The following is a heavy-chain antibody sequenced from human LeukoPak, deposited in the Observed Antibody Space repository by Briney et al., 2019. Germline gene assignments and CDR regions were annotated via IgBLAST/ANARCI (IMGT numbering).Heavy chain of an antibody. J-gene: IGHJ5*02. CDR2: INHSGST. V-gene: IGHV4-34*01. CDR1: GGSFSGYY. Sequence: SETLSLTCADYGGSFSGYYWSWIRQPPGKGLEWIGEINHSGSTNYNPSLKSRVTISVDTSKNQFSLKLSSVTAADTAVYYCARGDYGDYVSNWFDPWGQGTLVTVSS. CDR3: ARGDYGDYVSNWFDP. D-gene: IGHD4-17*01.